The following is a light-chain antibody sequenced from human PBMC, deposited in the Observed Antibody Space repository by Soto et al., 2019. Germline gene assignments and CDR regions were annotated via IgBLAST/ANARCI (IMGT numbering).Light chain of an antibody. J-gene: IGKJ2*02. CDR2: DAS. CDR3: QQRSNWPRGT. CDR1: QSVSSY. Sequence: EIVLTQSPATLSLSPGERATLSCRASQSVSSYLAWYQQKPGQAPRLLIYDASNMATGIPARFSGSGSGTDFTLTISSLETEDFAVYYCQQRSNWPRGTFGQGTKLEIK. V-gene: IGKV3-11*01.